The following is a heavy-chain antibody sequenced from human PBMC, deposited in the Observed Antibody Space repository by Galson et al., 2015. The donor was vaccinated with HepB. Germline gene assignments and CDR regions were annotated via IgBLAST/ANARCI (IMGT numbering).Heavy chain of an antibody. Sequence: SETLSLTCAVFGGAFSDYYWSWIRQPPGKGLEWIGEITHSGKANYNPSLRSRVTISVVTSKTQFSLNLTSVTAADTAVYYCARGHWGGYFRLDPWGQGTLVAGSS. J-gene: IGHJ5*02. CDR1: GGAFSDYY. CDR2: ITHSGKA. V-gene: IGHV4-34*01. CDR3: ARGHWGGYFRLDP. D-gene: IGHD3-3*01.